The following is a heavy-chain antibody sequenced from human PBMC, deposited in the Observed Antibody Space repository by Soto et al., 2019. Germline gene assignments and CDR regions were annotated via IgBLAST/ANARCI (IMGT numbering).Heavy chain of an antibody. CDR2: IYYSGST. Sequence: SETLSLTCTVSGGSISSGDYYWSWIRKPPGKGLEWIGYIYYSGSTYYNPSLKSRVTISVDTSKNQFSLKLSSVTAADTAVYYCARNIAAAGSYYFDYWGQGTLVTVSS. V-gene: IGHV4-30-4*01. CDR3: ARNIAAAGSYYFDY. J-gene: IGHJ4*02. CDR1: GGSISSGDYY. D-gene: IGHD6-13*01.